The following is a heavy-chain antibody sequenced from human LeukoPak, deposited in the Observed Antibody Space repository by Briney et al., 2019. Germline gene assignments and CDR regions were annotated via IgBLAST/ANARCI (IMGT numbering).Heavy chain of an antibody. CDR1: GFTFSDHY. Sequence: GGSLRLSCAASGFTFSDHYMDWVRQAPGKGLEWVGRTRNKANSYTTDYAASVEGRFTISRDDSKNSLYLQMNSLRAEDTAVYYCARVGPWVNPDYYYYYMDVWGKGTTVTVSS. D-gene: IGHD1-14*01. J-gene: IGHJ6*03. CDR3: ARVGPWVNPDYYYYYMDV. V-gene: IGHV3-72*01. CDR2: TRNKANSYTT.